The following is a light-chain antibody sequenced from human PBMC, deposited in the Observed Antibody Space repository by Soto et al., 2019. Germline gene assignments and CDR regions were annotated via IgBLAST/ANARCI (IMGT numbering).Light chain of an antibody. CDR2: EVT. CDR1: SGDIGSYNR. Sequence: QSVLTQPASVSGSPGQSITISCTGTSGDIGSYNRVSWYQQHPGKAPKLIIYEVTDRPSGVSNRFSGSKSGNTASLTIAGLRSEDESDYYCASWDDSLNGPVFGGGTKLTVL. CDR3: ASWDDSLNGPV. J-gene: IGLJ3*02. V-gene: IGLV2-14*01.